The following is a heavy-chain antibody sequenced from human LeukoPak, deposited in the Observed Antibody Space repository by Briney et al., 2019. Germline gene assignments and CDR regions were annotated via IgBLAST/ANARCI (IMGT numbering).Heavy chain of an antibody. D-gene: IGHD3-22*01. CDR3: AAKYYYDSSGYYYAF. CDR1: GYTFTSYG. CDR2: ISAYNGNT. Sequence: ASVKVSCKASGYTFTSYGISWVRQAPGQGLEWMGWISAYNGNTNYAQKLQGRVTMTTDTSTSTAYMELRSLRSDDTAVYYCAAKYYYDSSGYYYAFWGQGTLVTVSS. V-gene: IGHV1-18*01. J-gene: IGHJ4*02.